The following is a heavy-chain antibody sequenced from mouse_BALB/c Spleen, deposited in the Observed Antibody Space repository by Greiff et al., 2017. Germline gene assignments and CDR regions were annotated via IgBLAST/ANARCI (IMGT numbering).Heavy chain of an antibody. Sequence: DVKLQESGGGLVQPGGSLKLSCAASGFTFSSYTMSWVRQTPEKRLEWVAYISNGGGSTYYPDTVKGRFTISRDNTKNTLYLQMSSLKSEDTAMYYCARTYGNWYFDVWGAGTTVTVSS. CDR1: GFTFSSYT. V-gene: IGHV5-12-2*01. CDR3: ARTYGNWYFDV. CDR2: ISNGGGST. J-gene: IGHJ1*01. D-gene: IGHD2-1*01.